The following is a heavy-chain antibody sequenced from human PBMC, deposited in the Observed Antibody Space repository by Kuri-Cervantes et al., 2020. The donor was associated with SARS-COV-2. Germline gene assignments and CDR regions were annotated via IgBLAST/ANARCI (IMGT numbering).Heavy chain of an antibody. CDR3: ARITYGNCRSGNCYSDNWFDP. CDR2: IDWDDDK. J-gene: IGHJ5*02. D-gene: IGHD2-15*01. V-gene: IGHV2-70*01. Sequence: SGPTLVKPTQTLTLTCTFSGFSLSTSGMCVSWIRQPPGKALEWLALIDWDDDKYYSTSLKTRLTISKDTSKNQVVLTMTNMDPADTATYFCARITYGNCRSGNCYSDNWFDPWGQGTLVTVSS. CDR1: GFSLSTSGMC.